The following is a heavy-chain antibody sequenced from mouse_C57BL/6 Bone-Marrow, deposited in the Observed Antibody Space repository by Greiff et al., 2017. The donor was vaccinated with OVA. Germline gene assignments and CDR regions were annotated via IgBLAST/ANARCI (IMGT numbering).Heavy chain of an antibody. CDR1: GYSITSGYD. V-gene: IGHV3-1*01. D-gene: IGHD1-1*01. CDR3: ARVHFATVVATNWEEGAWFAY. CDR2: ISYSGST. Sequence: EVKLQESGPGMVKPSQSLSLTCTVTGYSITSGYDWHWIRHFPGNKLEWMGYISYSGSTNYNPSLKSRISITHDTSKNHFFLKLNSVTTEDTATYYFARVHFATVVATNWEEGAWFAYWGQGTLVTVSA. J-gene: IGHJ3*01.